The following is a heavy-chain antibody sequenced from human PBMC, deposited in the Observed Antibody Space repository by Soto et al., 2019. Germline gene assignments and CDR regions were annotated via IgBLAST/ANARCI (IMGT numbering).Heavy chain of an antibody. D-gene: IGHD3-10*01. CDR3: ARAEWFGELSIDY. CDR1: GFTFSSYG. J-gene: IGHJ4*02. Sequence: GGSLRLSCAASGFTFSSYGMHWVRQAPGKGLEWVAVIWYDGSNKYYADSVKGRFTVSRDNSKNTLYLQMNSLRAEDTAVYYCARAEWFGELSIDYWGQGTLVTVSS. V-gene: IGHV3-33*01. CDR2: IWYDGSNK.